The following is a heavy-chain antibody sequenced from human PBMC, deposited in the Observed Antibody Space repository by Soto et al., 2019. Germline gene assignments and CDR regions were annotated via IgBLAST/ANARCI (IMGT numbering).Heavy chain of an antibody. V-gene: IGHV3-21*01. CDR1: GFSFRTYS. J-gene: IGHJ6*02. CDR3: RTIFGVVIGDVMDV. D-gene: IGHD3-3*01. CDR2: ISSSSTSI. Sequence: EVQLVESGGGLVKPGGSLRLSCAASGFSFRTYSMNWVRQAPGKGLEWVSSISSSSTSIYYADSVKGRFTISRDNAKNSLYLKMNSLRAEDTAVYYCRTIFGVVIGDVMDVWGQGTTVTVSS.